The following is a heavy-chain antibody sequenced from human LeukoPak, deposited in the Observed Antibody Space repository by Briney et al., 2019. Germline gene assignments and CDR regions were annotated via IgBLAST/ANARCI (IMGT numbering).Heavy chain of an antibody. Sequence: GGSLRLSCAASGFTFSSYWMSWVRQAPGKGLEWVANIKQSGSEKYYVDPVKGRFTISRDNAKNTLYLQMNSLRAEDTAVYYCAKDRNVLLWFGEPPGPYWGQGTLVTVSS. CDR1: GFTFSSYW. V-gene: IGHV3-7*01. D-gene: IGHD3-10*01. J-gene: IGHJ4*02. CDR3: AKDRNVLLWFGEPPGPY. CDR2: IKQSGSEK.